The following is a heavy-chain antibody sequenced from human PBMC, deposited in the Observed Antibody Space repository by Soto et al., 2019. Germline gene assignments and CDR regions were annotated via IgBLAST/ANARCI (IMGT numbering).Heavy chain of an antibody. CDR2: IWYDGSNK. J-gene: IGHJ5*02. D-gene: IGHD6-13*01. CDR1: GFTFSSYG. V-gene: IGHV3-33*01. Sequence: GGSLRLSCAASGFTFSSYGTHWVRQAPGKGLEWVAVIWYDGSNKYYADSVKGRFTISRDNSKNTLYLQMNSLRAEDTAVYYCARDSGSWYGYNWFDPWGQGTLVTVSS. CDR3: ARDSGSWYGYNWFDP.